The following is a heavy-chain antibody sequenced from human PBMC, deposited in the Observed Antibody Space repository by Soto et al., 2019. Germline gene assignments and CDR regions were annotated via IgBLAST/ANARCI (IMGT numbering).Heavy chain of an antibody. CDR2: ISSSSSYI. V-gene: IGHV3-21*01. CDR1: GFTFSSYS. Sequence: PGGSLRLSCAASGFTFSSYSMNWVRQAPGKGLEWVSSISSSSSYIYYADSVKGRFTISRDNAKNSLYLQMNSLRAEDTAVYCCARDPLWDFWSGYYPTYYYYYMDVWGKGTTVTVSS. CDR3: ARDPLWDFWSGYYPTYYYYYMDV. J-gene: IGHJ6*03. D-gene: IGHD3-3*01.